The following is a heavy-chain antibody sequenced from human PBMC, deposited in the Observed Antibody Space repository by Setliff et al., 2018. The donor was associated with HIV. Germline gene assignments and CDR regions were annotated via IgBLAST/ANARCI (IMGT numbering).Heavy chain of an antibody. J-gene: IGHJ4*02. D-gene: IGHD3-9*01. CDR2: INPSGGST. CDR3: ARDLSISNPYYDFLTGPGVY. CDR1: GYTSTSYH. V-gene: IGHV1-46*01. Sequence: ASEKVSCKASGYTSTSYHMYWVRQAPGQGLEWMGAINPSGGSTRYAQKFQGRVTMTRDTSTSTVYMELSSLRSEDTAGYYCARDLSISNPYYDFLTGPGVYWGQGTLVTVSS.